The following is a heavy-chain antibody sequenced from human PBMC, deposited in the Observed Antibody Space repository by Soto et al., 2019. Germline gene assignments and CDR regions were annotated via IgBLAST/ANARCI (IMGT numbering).Heavy chain of an antibody. J-gene: IGHJ4*02. CDR1: GGSFSDFY. CDR3: APDLRVGNRSRSGWSN. Sequence: SETLSLTCAVYGGSFSDFYWGWIRQPPGKGLEWIGEINHSGSSSYNPSLESRVTISVDTSKKQFSLQMSSVTAEDTAVYYCAPDLRVGNRSRSGWSNWGQGTLVTVSS. V-gene: IGHV4-34*01. CDR2: INHSGSS. D-gene: IGHD6-19*01.